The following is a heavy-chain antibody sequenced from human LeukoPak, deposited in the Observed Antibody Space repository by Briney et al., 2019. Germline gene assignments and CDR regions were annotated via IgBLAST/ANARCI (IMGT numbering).Heavy chain of an antibody. V-gene: IGHV4-39*07. CDR2: IYYSGST. CDR1: GGSISSSSYY. J-gene: IGHJ4*02. D-gene: IGHD5-12*01. CDR3: ARESRYAVDY. Sequence: PSETLSLTCTVSGGSISSSSYYWGWIRQPPGTGLEWIGSIYYSGSTYFNPSLKSRVTISVDTSKNQFSLKLSSVTAADTAVYYCARESRYAVDYWGQGTLVTVSS.